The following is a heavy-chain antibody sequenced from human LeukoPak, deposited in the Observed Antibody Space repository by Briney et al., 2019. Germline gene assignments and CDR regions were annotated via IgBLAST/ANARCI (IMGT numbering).Heavy chain of an antibody. D-gene: IGHD6-19*01. Sequence: AGGSLRLSCTASGFTVSSNYMSWVRQAPGKGLEWVSAISGSGGSTYYADSVKGRFTISRDNSKNTLYLQMNSLRAEDTAVYYCAKGGEKYSSGWYPHYYYYMDVWGKGTTVTVSS. V-gene: IGHV3-23*01. J-gene: IGHJ6*03. CDR3: AKGGEKYSSGWYPHYYYYMDV. CDR2: ISGSGGST. CDR1: GFTVSSNY.